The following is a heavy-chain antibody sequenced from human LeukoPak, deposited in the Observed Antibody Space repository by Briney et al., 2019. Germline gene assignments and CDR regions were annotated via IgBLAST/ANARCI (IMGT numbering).Heavy chain of an antibody. V-gene: IGHV4-34*01. D-gene: IGHD3-16*01. J-gene: IGHJ4*02. Sequence: PSETLSLPCAVYGGSFKGYYWLWIRQPPGKGLDWSGEINHSGSTNYNPPLKSRVTISVDTSKNQFSLKLSSVTAADTAVYYCATYKYYDYVWGRYRGSFFDYWGQGTLVTVSS. CDR2: INHSGST. CDR1: GGSFKGYY. CDR3: ATYKYYDYVWGRYRGSFFDY.